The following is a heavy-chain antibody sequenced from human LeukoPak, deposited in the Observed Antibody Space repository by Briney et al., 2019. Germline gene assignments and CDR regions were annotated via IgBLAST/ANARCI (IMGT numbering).Heavy chain of an antibody. CDR3: AKSYWDTVVVPSAANY. CDR1: GFTFSNYV. Sequence: GGSLRLSCAASGFTFSNYVMHWVRQAPGKGLDWVAFIRYDGSNKDYADSVKGRFTISRDNSKNTLYLQMNSLRAEDTAVYYCAKSYWDTVVVPSAANYWGQGTLVTVSS. D-gene: IGHD2-2*01. V-gene: IGHV3-30*02. CDR2: IRYDGSNK. J-gene: IGHJ4*02.